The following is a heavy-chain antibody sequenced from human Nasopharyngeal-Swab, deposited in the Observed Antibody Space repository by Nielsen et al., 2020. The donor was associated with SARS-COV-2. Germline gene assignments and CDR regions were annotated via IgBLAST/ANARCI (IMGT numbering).Heavy chain of an antibody. Sequence: GESLKISCAASGFTFSDYYMSWIRQAPGKGLEWVLYISSSSSYTNYADSVKGRFTISRDNAKNSLYLQMDSLRAEDTAVYYCASGGLEFSSSQGIDYWGQGTLVTVSS. CDR3: ASGGLEFSSSQGIDY. CDR1: GFTFSDYY. J-gene: IGHJ4*02. V-gene: IGHV3-11*06. D-gene: IGHD6-6*01. CDR2: ISSSSSYT.